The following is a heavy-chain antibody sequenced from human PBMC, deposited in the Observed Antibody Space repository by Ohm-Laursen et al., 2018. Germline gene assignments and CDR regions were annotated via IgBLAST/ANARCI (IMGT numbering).Heavy chain of an antibody. V-gene: IGHV4-59*01. CDR1: GGSISNYY. D-gene: IGHD4-17*01. CDR2: IYYSGST. Sequence: GTLSLTCAVSGGSISNYYWSWIRQPPGKGLEWIGYIYYSGSTNYNPSLKSRVTISVYTSKNQFSLKVTSVTAADTAVYYCARDPYGDYGGFDYWGQGTLVTVSS. CDR3: ARDPYGDYGGFDY. J-gene: IGHJ4*02.